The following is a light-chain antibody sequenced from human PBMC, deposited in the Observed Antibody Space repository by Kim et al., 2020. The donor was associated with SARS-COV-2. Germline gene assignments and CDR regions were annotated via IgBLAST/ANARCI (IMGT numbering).Light chain of an antibody. J-gene: IGKJ2*01. V-gene: IGKV1-39*01. CDR1: QSISNY. CDR3: QKSYSDFSEYT. CDR2: AAS. Sequence: IQMTQSPSSLSASVGDRVTITCRASQSISNYLNWYQQRPGKAPKVLIYAASILRSGVPSRFSGSGSGTDFTLTISSLQPEDFATYYCQKSYSDFSEYTCGQGTKLEIK.